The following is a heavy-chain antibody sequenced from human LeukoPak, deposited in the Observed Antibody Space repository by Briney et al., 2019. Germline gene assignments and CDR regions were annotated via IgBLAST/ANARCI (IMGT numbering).Heavy chain of an antibody. CDR1: NLSISSSSYY. J-gene: IGHJ5*02. D-gene: IGHD3-9*01. Sequence: SDPLSLTHSVSNLSISSSSYYWRWIRQPPGKGLEWIGCIYYTGSTYYNPSLKSRVTLSIDTSNNQLSLRLDSVTPAASAVFYCVRERWRSHWFLFSWGEGSLVSVSS. CDR3: VRERWRSHWFLFS. V-gene: IGHV4-39*07. CDR2: IYYTGST.